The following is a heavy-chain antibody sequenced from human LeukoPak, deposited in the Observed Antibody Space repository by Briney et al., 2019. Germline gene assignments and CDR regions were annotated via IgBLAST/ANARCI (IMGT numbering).Heavy chain of an antibody. CDR1: GYTLTELS. J-gene: IGHJ4*02. CDR2: FDPEDGET. D-gene: IGHD6-13*01. V-gene: IGHV1-24*01. Sequence: ASVKVSCKVSGYTLTELSMHWVRQAPGKGLEWMGGFDPEDGETIYAQKFQGRVTMTTDTSTSTAYMELRSLRSDDTAVYYCASLGSTYYFDYWGQGTLVTVSS. CDR3: ASLGSTYYFDY.